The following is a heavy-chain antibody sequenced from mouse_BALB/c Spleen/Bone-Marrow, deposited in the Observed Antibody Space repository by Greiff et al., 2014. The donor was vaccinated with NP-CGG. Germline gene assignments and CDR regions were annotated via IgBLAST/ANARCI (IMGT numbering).Heavy chain of an antibody. CDR2: INSDGSAI. D-gene: IGHD2-1*01. J-gene: IGHJ1*01. V-gene: IGHV11-2*02. CDR1: GFTFSGFW. Sequence: EVKLVESGGGLVQPGGSWGLSCEGSGFTFSGFWMSWVRQTPGKTLEWIGDINSDGSAINYAPSIKDRFTIFRDNDKSTLYLQMSNVRSEDTATYFCMRYGNYWYFDVWGAGTTVTVSS. CDR3: MRYGNYWYFDV.